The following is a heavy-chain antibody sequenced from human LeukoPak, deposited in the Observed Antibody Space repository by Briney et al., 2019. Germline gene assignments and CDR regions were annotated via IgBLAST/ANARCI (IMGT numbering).Heavy chain of an antibody. CDR3: ARISGLAADNWFDP. CDR1: GFTFSSYS. D-gene: IGHD6-13*01. CDR2: ISSSSSYI. V-gene: IGHV3-21*01. Sequence: NPGGSLRLSCAASGFTFSSYSMNWVRQAPGKGLEWVSSISSSSSYIYYADSVKGRFTISRDNAKNSLYLQMDSLRAEDTAVYYCARISGLAADNWFDPWGQGTLVTVSS. J-gene: IGHJ5*02.